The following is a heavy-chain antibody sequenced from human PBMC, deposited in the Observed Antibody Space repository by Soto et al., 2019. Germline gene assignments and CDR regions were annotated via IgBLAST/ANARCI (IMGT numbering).Heavy chain of an antibody. CDR3: ARSDEPTTTYYYGSGSENWFDP. CDR1: GGSISSYY. V-gene: IGHV4-59*01. J-gene: IGHJ5*02. Sequence: SETLSLTCSVSGGSISSYYWSWIRQPPGKGLEWIGYIYYSGSTNYNPSLKSRVTISVDTSKNQFSLKLSSVTAADTAVYYCARSDEPTTTYYYGSGSENWFDPWGQGTLVTVSS. D-gene: IGHD3-10*01. CDR2: IYYSGST.